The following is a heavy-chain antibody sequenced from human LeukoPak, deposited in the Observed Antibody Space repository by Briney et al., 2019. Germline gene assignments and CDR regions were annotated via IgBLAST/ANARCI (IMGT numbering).Heavy chain of an antibody. CDR2: ISGSGGST. J-gene: IGHJ4*02. V-gene: IGHV3-23*01. D-gene: IGHD6-19*01. Sequence: GGSLRPSCAASGFTFSSYAMSWVRQAPGKGLEWVSAISGSGGSTYYADSVKGRFTISRDNSKNTLYLQMNSLRAEDTAVYYCAKGGAVAGGRSGYWGQGTLVTVSS. CDR3: AKGGAVAGGRSGY. CDR1: GFTFSSYA.